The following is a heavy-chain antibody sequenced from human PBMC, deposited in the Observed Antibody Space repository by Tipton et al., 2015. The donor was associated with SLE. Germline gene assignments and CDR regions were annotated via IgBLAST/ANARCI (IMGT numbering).Heavy chain of an antibody. CDR2: INHSGST. CDR1: GGSLNDYY. Sequence: TLSLTCAVYGGSLNDYYWSWIRQATGEGLEWVGEINHSGSTSYNPSLKSRVFISLDTSKTQISLKLTSVTAADTAVYYCARRYGRSGYWYFDLWGRGTLITVSS. CDR3: ARRYGRSGYWYFDL. J-gene: IGHJ2*01. V-gene: IGHV4-34*01. D-gene: IGHD5-18*01.